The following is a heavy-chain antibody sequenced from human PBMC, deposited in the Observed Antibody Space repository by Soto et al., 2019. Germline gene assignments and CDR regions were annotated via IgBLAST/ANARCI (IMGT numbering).Heavy chain of an antibody. CDR1: GGTFSSYA. D-gene: IGHD3-22*01. J-gene: IGHJ4*02. V-gene: IGHV1-69*01. Sequence: QVQLVQSGAEVKKPGSSVKVSCKASGGTFSSYAISWVRQAPGQGLEWMGGIIPIFGTANYAQKFQGRVTITADESTSTAYMGLSSLRSEDTAVYYCARGGSPGYDSSGYYYFDYWGQGTLVTVSS. CDR2: IIPIFGTA. CDR3: ARGGSPGYDSSGYYYFDY.